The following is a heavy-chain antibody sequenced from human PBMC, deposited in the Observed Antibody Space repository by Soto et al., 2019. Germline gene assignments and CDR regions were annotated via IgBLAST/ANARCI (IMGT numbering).Heavy chain of an antibody. J-gene: IGHJ4*02. Sequence: QEQLVQSGAEVKKPGSSVKVSCKASGGIFSSYAISWVRQAPGQVLEWMGGIIPIFGTANYAPKFQGRVTITADESTNTAYMDLSSLKSEDTAIYYCTRSGSGYVWFNEFWGQGTLVTVSS. V-gene: IGHV1-69*01. CDR2: IIPIFGTA. CDR3: TRSGSGYVWFNEF. CDR1: GGIFSSYA. D-gene: IGHD3-22*01.